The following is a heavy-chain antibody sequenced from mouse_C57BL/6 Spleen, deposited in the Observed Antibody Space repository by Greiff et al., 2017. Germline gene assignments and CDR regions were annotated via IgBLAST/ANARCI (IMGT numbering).Heavy chain of an antibody. D-gene: IGHD1-1*01. CDR3: ARGTITTPFAY. J-gene: IGHJ3*01. CDR2: IYPGDGDT. V-gene: IGHV1-80*01. CDR1: GYAFSSYW. Sequence: VKLQQSGAELVKPGASVKISCKASGYAFSSYWMNWVKQRPGKGREWIGQIYPGDGDTNYHGKFKGKATLTADKSSSTAYMQLSSLTSEDSAVYFCARGTITTPFAYWGQGTLVTVSA.